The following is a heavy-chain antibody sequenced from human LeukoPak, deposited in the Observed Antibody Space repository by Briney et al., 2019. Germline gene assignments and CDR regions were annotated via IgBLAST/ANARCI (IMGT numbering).Heavy chain of an antibody. J-gene: IGHJ4*02. CDR3: ARSHYYGSGIKNLDYDH. V-gene: IGHV3-21*01. CDR2: ISTGSSYI. D-gene: IGHD3-10*01. CDR1: GFTFSSYS. Sequence: GGSLRLSCAASGFTFSSYSMNWVRQAPGKGLEWVSSISTGSSYIYYADSVKGRFTISRDNAKNTLYLHMNSLRAEDTAVYYCARSHYYGSGIKNLDYDHWGQGTLVTVSS.